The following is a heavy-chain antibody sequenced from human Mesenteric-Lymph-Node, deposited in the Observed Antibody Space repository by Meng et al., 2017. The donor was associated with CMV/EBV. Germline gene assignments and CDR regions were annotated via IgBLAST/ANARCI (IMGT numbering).Heavy chain of an antibody. CDR3: ARGFYNYDSSGYYYFDH. V-gene: IGHV4-4*02. J-gene: IGHJ4*02. CDR1: GGSISSSNW. Sequence: GSLRLSCAVSGGSISSSNWWSWVRQPPGKGLEWIGSIYHSGSTYSNPSLKSRVTISVDTSKNQFSLRLSSVTAADTAVYYCARGFYNYDSSGYYYFDHWGQGTLVTVSS. D-gene: IGHD3-22*01. CDR2: IYHSGST.